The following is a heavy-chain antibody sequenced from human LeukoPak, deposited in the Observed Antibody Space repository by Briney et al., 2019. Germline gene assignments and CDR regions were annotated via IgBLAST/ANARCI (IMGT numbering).Heavy chain of an antibody. CDR2: IYTRGST. J-gene: IGHJ4*01. V-gene: IGHV4-4*09. D-gene: IGHD1-26*01. CDR1: GGSISSYY. Sequence: TETLSLTCTVSGGSISSYYWSWIRQPPGKGLEYIRYIYTRGSTNYSPPLKSRVAISADTSKNQFSLKVTSVTAADTAMYYCARQKVGTSGNYFDSWGHGTLVSVSS. CDR3: ARQKVGTSGNYFDS.